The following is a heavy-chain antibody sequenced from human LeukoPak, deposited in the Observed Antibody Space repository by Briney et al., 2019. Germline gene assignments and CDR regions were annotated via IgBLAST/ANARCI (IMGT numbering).Heavy chain of an antibody. J-gene: IGHJ4*02. Sequence: SETLSLTCAVYGGSFSGYYRSWIRQPPGKGLEWIGEINHSGSTSYNPSLKSRVTISVDTSKNQFSLKLSSVTAADTAVYYCATDLLWFGEKSDYWGQGTLVTVSS. V-gene: IGHV4-34*01. CDR2: INHSGST. D-gene: IGHD3-10*01. CDR1: GGSFSGYY. CDR3: ATDLLWFGEKSDY.